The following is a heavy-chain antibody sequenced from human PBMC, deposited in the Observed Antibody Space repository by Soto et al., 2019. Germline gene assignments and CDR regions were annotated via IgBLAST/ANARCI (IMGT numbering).Heavy chain of an antibody. V-gene: IGHV4-59*08. J-gene: IGHJ6*03. D-gene: IGHD3-3*01. CDR2: MYYSAMT. CDR3: ARHLFDSWKGYPYYYYMDV. Sequence: QVQLQESGPGLVKPSETLSLTCSGPGGSIRSHNWSWIRQPPGKGLEWIGCMYYSAMTEYNPSLKSRVTISADTSNNQVSLKLSSVTAAATALYYCARHLFDSWKGYPYYYYMDVWGKGTAVTASS. CDR1: GGSIRSHN.